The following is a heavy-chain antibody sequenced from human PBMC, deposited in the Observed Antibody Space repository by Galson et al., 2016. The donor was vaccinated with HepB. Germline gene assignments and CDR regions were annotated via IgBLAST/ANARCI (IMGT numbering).Heavy chain of an antibody. CDR1: GFTFSSYW. D-gene: IGHD4-11*01. V-gene: IGHV3-7*05. CDR3: ARDDYRVFGH. Sequence: SLRLSCAVSGFTFSSYWMSWVRQAPGKGLEWVVNINVDGSEEYYVDSVRGRFTISRDNAKNSMYLQMNSLRVEDTAVYYCARDDYRVFGHWGQGTLVTVSS. CDR2: INVDGSEE. J-gene: IGHJ4*02.